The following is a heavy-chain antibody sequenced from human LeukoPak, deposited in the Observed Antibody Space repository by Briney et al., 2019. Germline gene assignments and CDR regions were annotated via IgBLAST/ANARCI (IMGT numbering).Heavy chain of an antibody. Sequence: ASVKVSCKASGGTFSSYAISWVRQAPGQGLEWMGRIIPILGIANYAQKFQGRVTITADKSTSTAYMELSSLTSEDTAVYYCARARAAAGTLKNWFDPWGQGTLVTVSS. CDR2: IIPILGIA. J-gene: IGHJ5*02. D-gene: IGHD6-13*01. V-gene: IGHV1-69*04. CDR3: ARARAAAGTLKNWFDP. CDR1: GGTFSSYA.